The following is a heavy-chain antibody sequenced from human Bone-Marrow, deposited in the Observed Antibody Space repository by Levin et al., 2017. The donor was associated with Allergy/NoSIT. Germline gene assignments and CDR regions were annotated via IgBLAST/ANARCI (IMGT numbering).Heavy chain of an antibody. J-gene: IGHJ4*02. CDR1: GASINSAGYY. CDR2: VYHSGTT. D-gene: IGHD5-24*01. Sequence: SETLSLTCTVSGASINSAGYYWSWVRQHPGTGLEWIGYVYHSGTTNYNPSLTSRLSISVDPSKTNFSLRLSSVTAADTAVYYCAREVWSSRDGYTGPYYFDSWGQGTLVTVSS. CDR3: AREVWSSRDGYTGPYYFDS. V-gene: IGHV4-31*03.